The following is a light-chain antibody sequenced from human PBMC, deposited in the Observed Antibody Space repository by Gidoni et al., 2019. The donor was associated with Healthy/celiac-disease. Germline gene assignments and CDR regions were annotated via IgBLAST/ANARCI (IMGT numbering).Light chain of an antibody. V-gene: IGLV2-14*01. CDR1: SSDVGGYNY. Sequence: QSAMTQPASVSGSPVQSITISCTGTSSDVGGYNYASWYPQHPCKPPKLLIYEFSNRPSWVSNRFSVSKSANTSSLTISGLQAEDEADYYCISYTSSSTVFGGGTKLTVL. CDR3: ISYTSSSTV. CDR2: EFS. J-gene: IGLJ3*02.